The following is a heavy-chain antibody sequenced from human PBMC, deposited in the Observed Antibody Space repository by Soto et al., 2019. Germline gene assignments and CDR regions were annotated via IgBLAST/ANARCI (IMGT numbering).Heavy chain of an antibody. CDR1: GFTFNTYA. D-gene: IGHD6-19*01. Sequence: QVQLVESGGGVVQPGTSLRLSCAASGFTFNTYAMHWVRQAPGEGLEWVAVISYDGRNKYYADSVKGRFTISRDTSKNTLYLQMNSLRTEDTAVYYCARDPAVAGTRGVRYWCQGTLVTVSS. J-gene: IGHJ4*02. CDR2: ISYDGRNK. CDR3: ARDPAVAGTRGVRY. V-gene: IGHV3-30*04.